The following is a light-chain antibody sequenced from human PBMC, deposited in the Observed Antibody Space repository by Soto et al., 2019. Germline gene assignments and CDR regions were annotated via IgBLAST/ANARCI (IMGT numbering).Light chain of an antibody. CDR1: QSIASY. J-gene: IGKJ1*01. Sequence: IQMTQSPSSLSASVGDRVTITCRASQSIASYLNWYQQKPGKAPDLLIYATSTLQSGVPSRFSGSGSGTDFTLTISSLQPEDFATYYCQQSYSILWTFGQGTKV. CDR2: ATS. V-gene: IGKV1-39*01. CDR3: QQSYSILWT.